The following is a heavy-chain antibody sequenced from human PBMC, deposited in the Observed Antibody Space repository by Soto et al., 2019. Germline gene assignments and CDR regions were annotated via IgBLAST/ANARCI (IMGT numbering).Heavy chain of an antibody. CDR2: IIPIFGTA. V-gene: IGHV1-69*13. D-gene: IGHD4-17*01. CDR1: GGTFSSYA. Sequence: SVKVSCKASGGTFSSYAISWVRQAPGQGLEWMGGIIPIFGTANYAQKFQGRVTITADESTSTAYMELSSLRSEDTAVYYCAITTVTTFGYYYGMDVWGQGTTVTVSS. J-gene: IGHJ6*02. CDR3: AITTVTTFGYYYGMDV.